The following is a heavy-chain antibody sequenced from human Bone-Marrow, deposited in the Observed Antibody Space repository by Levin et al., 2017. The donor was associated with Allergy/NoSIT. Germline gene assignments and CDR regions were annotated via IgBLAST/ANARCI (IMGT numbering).Heavy chain of an antibody. J-gene: IGHJ4*02. D-gene: IGHD1-1*01. CDR1: GYSIRDYY. CDR3: ARTPADNLYYFDY. CDR2: VHYSGTA. Sequence: TTSETLSLTCTISGYSIRDYYWSWLRQSPGKGLEWIGYVHYSGTATYNPSLKSQFTMSVDISRNQFSLSLTSATTSDTAVYFCARTPADNLYYFDYWGQGILVTVSP. V-gene: IGHV4-59*01.